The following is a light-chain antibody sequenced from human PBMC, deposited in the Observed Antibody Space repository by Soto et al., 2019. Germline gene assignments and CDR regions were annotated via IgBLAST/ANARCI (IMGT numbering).Light chain of an antibody. CDR3: QSYDRSLSGWV. CDR2: GTS. Sequence: QPVLTQPPSVSGAPGQRVTISCTGSSSNIGAGYDEHWYQQLPGTAPKLLIYGTSNRPSGVPDRFSGSKSGTSASLAITGLQAADEADYYCQSYDRSLSGWVFGGGTKLTVL. CDR1: SSNIGAGYD. V-gene: IGLV1-40*01. J-gene: IGLJ3*02.